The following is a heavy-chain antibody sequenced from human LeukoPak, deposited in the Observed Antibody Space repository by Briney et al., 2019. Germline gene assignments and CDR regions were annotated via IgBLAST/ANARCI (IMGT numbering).Heavy chain of an antibody. CDR1: GFTFSGYA. CDR2: ISGSGGST. CDR3: AKDWRHDSSGYIYYYYGMDV. J-gene: IGHJ6*02. D-gene: IGHD3-22*01. V-gene: IGHV3-23*01. Sequence: GGSLRLSCAASGFTFSGYAMSWVRQAPGKGLEWVSAISGSGGSTYYADSVKGRFTISRDNAKNTLYLQMNSLRADDTALYYRAKDWRHDSSGYIYYYYGMDVWGQGTTVTVSS.